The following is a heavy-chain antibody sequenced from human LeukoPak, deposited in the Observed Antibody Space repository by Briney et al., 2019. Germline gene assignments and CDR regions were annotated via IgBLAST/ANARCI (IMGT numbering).Heavy chain of an antibody. D-gene: IGHD2-8*02. Sequence: GGSLRLSCAASGITLSNYWMTWVRQAPGKGLEWVANINQDGSLAHYVDSVKGRFTISRDNAKKSLFFLMDSLAVEDTAVYYCATMDGTGYVGYWGQGTLVTVSS. V-gene: IGHV3-7*01. CDR1: GITLSNYW. CDR2: INQDGSLA. CDR3: ATMDGTGYVGY. J-gene: IGHJ4*02.